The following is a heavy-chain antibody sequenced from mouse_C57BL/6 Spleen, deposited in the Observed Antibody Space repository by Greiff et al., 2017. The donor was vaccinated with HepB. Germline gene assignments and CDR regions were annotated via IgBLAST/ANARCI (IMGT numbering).Heavy chain of an antibody. CDR3: AREGGLYGKGPSFDY. J-gene: IGHJ2*01. D-gene: IGHD2-1*01. CDR1: GYAFSSYW. Sequence: VKLMESGAELVKPGASVKISCKASGYAFSSYWMNWVKQRPGKGLEWIGQIYPGDGDTNYNGKFKGKATLTADKSSSTAYMQLSSLTSEDSAVYFCAREGGLYGKGPSFDYWGQGTTLTVSS. CDR2: IYPGDGDT. V-gene: IGHV1-80*01.